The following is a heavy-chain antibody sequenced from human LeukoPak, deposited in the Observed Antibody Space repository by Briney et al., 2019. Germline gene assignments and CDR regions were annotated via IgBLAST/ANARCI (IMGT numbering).Heavy chain of an antibody. V-gene: IGHV3-30*04. Sequence: GRSLRLSCAASGFTFSSYAIHWVRQAPGKGLEWVAVIPYDGSNKYYADSVKGRFTISRDNSKNTLYLQMNSLRAEDTAVYYCAKDRNGCVDPWGQGTLVTVSS. J-gene: IGHJ5*02. CDR3: AKDRNGCVDP. CDR2: IPYDGSNK. CDR1: GFTFSSYA. D-gene: IGHD2-8*01.